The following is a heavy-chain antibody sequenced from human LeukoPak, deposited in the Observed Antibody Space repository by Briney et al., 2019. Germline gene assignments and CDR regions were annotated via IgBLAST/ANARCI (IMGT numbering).Heavy chain of an antibody. CDR1: GGSISSYY. D-gene: IGHD3-3*01. J-gene: IGHJ4*02. CDR2: IYYSGST. Sequence: PSETLSLTCTVSGGSISSYYWSWIRQPPGKGLEWIGYIYYSGSTNYNPSLKSRVTISVDTSKNQFSLKLSSVTAADTAVYYCASTLITTEYYFDYWGQGTLVTVSS. CDR3: ASTLITTEYYFDY. V-gene: IGHV4-59*08.